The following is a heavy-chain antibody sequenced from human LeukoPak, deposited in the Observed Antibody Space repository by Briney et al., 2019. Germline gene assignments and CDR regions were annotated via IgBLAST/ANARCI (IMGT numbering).Heavy chain of an antibody. CDR3: AKDGFEYYYGSGSQGYFDY. J-gene: IGHJ4*02. CDR2: ISGSGGST. Sequence: PEGSLRLSCAASGFTFSSYATSWVRQAPGKGLEWFSAISGSGGSTYYADSGKGRFTISRDNSKNTLYLQMNSLRAEDTAVYYSAKDGFEYYYGSGSQGYFDYWGQGTLVTVSS. V-gene: IGHV3-23*01. CDR1: GFTFSSYA. D-gene: IGHD3-10*01.